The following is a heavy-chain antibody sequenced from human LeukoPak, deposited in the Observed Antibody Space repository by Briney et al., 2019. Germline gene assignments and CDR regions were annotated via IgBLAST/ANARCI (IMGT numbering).Heavy chain of an antibody. CDR2: ITSSSGVI. V-gene: IGHV3-48*01. D-gene: IGHD6-13*01. CDR1: GFTFSSYS. Sequence: GGSLRLSCAASGFTFSSYSMNWVRQAPGKGLEWVSFITSSSGVIYYADSVKGRFTISRDNAKSSLYLQMNSLRAEDTAVYYCARGRIATAGPARLLECDYWGQGTLVTVSS. CDR3: ARGRIATAGPARLLECDY. J-gene: IGHJ4*02.